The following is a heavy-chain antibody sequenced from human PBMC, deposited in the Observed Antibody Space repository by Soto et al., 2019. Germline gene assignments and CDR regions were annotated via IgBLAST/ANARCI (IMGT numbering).Heavy chain of an antibody. V-gene: IGHV1-69*13. J-gene: IGHJ6*02. Sequence: SVKVSCKASGYTFTSYGISWVRQAPGQGLEWMGGIIPIFGTANYAQKFQGRVAITADESTSTAYMELSSLRSEDTAVYYCARDQYSSSSVYYYYGMDVWGQGTTVTVSS. D-gene: IGHD6-6*01. CDR1: GYTFTSYG. CDR3: ARDQYSSSSVYYYYGMDV. CDR2: IIPIFGTA.